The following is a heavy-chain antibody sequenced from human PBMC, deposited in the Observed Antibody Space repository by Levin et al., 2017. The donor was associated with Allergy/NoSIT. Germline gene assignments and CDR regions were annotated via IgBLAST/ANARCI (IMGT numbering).Heavy chain of an antibody. CDR1: GFTFDDFA. CDR2: ISWNSGSI. CDR3: TKDLTYYYVQGAFDI. Sequence: AGGSLRLSCAASGFTFDDFAMHWVRQAPGKGLEWVSGISWNSGSIAYADSVKGRFTISRDNAKNSLYLQMNSLRAEDTALYYCTKDLTYYYVQGAFDIWGQGTMVTVSS. J-gene: IGHJ3*02. D-gene: IGHD3-10*02. V-gene: IGHV3-9*01.